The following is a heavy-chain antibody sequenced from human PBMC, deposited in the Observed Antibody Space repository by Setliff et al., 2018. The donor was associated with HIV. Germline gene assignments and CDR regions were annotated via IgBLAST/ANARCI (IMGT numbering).Heavy chain of an antibody. CDR1: GGSFSGYY. V-gene: IGHV4-34*11. CDR2: IYYSGST. D-gene: IGHD3-16*01. Sequence: SETLSLTCAVSGGSFSGYYWGWIRQPPGKGLEWIGTIYYSGSTYYNPSLKSRVTISLDTYKNQFSPSLRSVTAADTAVYFCARGGAVSADFDSWGQGTLVTVSS. CDR3: ARGGAVSADFDS. J-gene: IGHJ5*01.